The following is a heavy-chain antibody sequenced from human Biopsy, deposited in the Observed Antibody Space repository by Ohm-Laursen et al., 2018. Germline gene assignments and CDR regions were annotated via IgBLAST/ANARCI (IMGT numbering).Heavy chain of an antibody. Sequence: SDTLSLTCTASGDSLTSGPENWSWIRQSPGQGLEYIGFIYSGGNTNYNPSLKNRVTTSVDTSKNQFYLKLYSVTAADTAVYYCARGRRTSGWPYFDNWGQGALVIVSP. CDR3: ARGRRTSGWPYFDN. D-gene: IGHD6-19*01. CDR2: IYSGGNT. CDR1: GDSLTSGPEN. V-gene: IGHV4-61*01. J-gene: IGHJ4*02.